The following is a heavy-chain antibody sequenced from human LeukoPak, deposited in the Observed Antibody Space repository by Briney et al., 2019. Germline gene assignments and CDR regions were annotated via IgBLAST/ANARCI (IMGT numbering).Heavy chain of an antibody. V-gene: IGHV4-34*01. D-gene: IGHD5-12*01. CDR2: INHRGST. CDR1: GGSFSGYY. J-gene: IGHJ4*02. CDR3: ARQWLRTTRQDY. Sequence: PSETLSLTCALYGGSFSGYYWSWIRHPPGKGLEWIGEINHRGSTNYNPSRKGRVTISVDTSKNQFSLKLSSVTAADKAVYYCARQWLRTTRQDYWGQGTLVTVSS.